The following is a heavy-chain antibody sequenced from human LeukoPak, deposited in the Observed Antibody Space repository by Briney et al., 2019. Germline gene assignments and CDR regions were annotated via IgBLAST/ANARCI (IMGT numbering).Heavy chain of an antibody. CDR1: GGSFSGYY. J-gene: IGHJ3*02. D-gene: IGHD5-24*01. V-gene: IGHV4-34*01. CDR3: AREPRVEMDTYGDFDI. Sequence: SETLSLTCAVYGGSFSGYYWSWIRQPPGKGLEWIGEINHSGSTNYNPSLKSRVTISVDTSKNQFSLKLSSVTAADTAVYYCAREPRVEMDTYGDFDIWGQGTMVTVSS. CDR2: INHSGST.